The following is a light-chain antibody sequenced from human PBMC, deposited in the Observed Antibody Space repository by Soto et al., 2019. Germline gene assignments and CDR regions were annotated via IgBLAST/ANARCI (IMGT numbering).Light chain of an antibody. V-gene: IGKV1-13*02. CDR2: DAS. CDR1: QGISSA. Sequence: AIQLTQSPSSLSASVGDRVTITCRASQGISSALAWYQKKPGKALKLLIYDASSLESGVPSRFSGSGSGTDFTLIISRLHPEYFATYYCQQFNSYPLTFGGGTKVEIK. CDR3: QQFNSYPLT. J-gene: IGKJ4*01.